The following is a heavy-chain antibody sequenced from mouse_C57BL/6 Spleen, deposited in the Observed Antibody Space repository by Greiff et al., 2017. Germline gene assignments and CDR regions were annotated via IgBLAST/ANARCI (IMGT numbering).Heavy chain of an antibody. J-gene: IGHJ3*01. V-gene: IGHV1-26*01. CDR1: GYTFTDYY. D-gene: IGHD1-1*01. Sequence: EVKLQQSGPELVKPGASVKISCKASGYTFTDYYMNWVKQSHGKSLEWIGDINPNNGGTSYNQKFKGKATLTVDKSSSTAYMELRSLTSEDSAVYYCAPYYYGSSSFAYWGQGTLVTVSA. CDR2: INPNNGGT. CDR3: APYYYGSSSFAY.